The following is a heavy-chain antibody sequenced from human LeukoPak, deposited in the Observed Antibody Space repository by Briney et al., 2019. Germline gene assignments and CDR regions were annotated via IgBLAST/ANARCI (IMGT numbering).Heavy chain of an antibody. CDR1: GGSITSYY. CDR3: ASYKRMTGYYTVDY. Sequence: SETLSLTCTVSGGSITSYYWIWIRQAPGKGLKWIGCIRHSGSSNYNPSPHSRVTMSVDTSTNQFSLRLGSVTAADTAVYYCASYKRMTGYYTVDYWGQGTLVTVSS. J-gene: IGHJ4*02. V-gene: IGHV4-59*01. CDR2: IRHSGSS. D-gene: IGHD3/OR15-3a*01.